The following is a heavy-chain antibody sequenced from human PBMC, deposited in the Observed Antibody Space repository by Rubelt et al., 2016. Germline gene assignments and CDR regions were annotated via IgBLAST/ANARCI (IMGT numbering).Heavy chain of an antibody. D-gene: IGHD3-3*01. CDR1: GFTFSSTT. V-gene: IGHV3-23*04. CDR3: VKDDDFWSGYSVRDQYEMDV. J-gene: IGHJ6*02. Sequence: EVQLVESGGGLVKPGGSLRLSCAASGFTFSSTTMNWVRQGPGKGLEWVSAISGSGGRTYYADSVKGRFTISRDNSKNTLYLQMNSLRAEDTAVYYCVKDDDFWSGYSVRDQYEMDVWGQGITVTVSS. CDR2: ISGSGGRT.